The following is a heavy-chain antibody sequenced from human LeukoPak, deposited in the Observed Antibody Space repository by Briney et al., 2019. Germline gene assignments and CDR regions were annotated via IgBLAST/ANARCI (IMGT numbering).Heavy chain of an antibody. CDR1: GFTFSSYG. CDR3: AKDGRDGIVGATVAFDI. D-gene: IGHD1-26*01. V-gene: IGHV3-30*18. CDR2: ISYDGSNK. J-gene: IGHJ3*02. Sequence: GGSLRLSCAASGFTFSSYGMHWVRQAPGKGLEGVAVISYDGSNKYYADSVKGRFTISRDNSKHTLYLQMNSLRAEDTAVYYCAKDGRDGIVGATVAFDIWGQGTMVTVSS.